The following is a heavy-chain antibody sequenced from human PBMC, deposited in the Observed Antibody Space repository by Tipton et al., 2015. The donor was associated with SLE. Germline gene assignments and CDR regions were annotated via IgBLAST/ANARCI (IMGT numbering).Heavy chain of an antibody. Sequence: LVKPTQTLSLICTVSDDSISSGSYYWSWIRQPAGKGLEWIGRFYTSGYTNYNPSLKSRVTISLDTSKNQFSLKLSSVTAADTAVYYCARQSRHCRGSDCYSVFDYWGQGTLVIVSS. CDR1: DDSISSGSYY. CDR3: ARQSRHCRGSDCYSVFDY. D-gene: IGHD2-21*01. V-gene: IGHV4-61*02. CDR2: FYTSGYT. J-gene: IGHJ4*02.